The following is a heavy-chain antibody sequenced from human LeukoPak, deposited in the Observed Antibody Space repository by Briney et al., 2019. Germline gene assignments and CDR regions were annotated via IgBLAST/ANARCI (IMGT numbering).Heavy chain of an antibody. D-gene: IGHD4-23*01. CDR2: INHSGST. Sequence: SETLSLTCAVYGGSFSGYYWSWIRQPPGKGLEWIGEINHSGSTYYNPSLKSRVTISVDTSKNQFSLKLSSVTAADTAVYYCARHRPHYGGNSVSYYYYYGMDVWGQGTAVTVSS. V-gene: IGHV4-34*01. CDR3: ARHRPHYGGNSVSYYYYYGMDV. J-gene: IGHJ6*02. CDR1: GGSFSGYY.